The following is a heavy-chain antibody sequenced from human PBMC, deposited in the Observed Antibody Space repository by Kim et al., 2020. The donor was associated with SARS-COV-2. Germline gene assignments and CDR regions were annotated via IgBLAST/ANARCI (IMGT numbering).Heavy chain of an antibody. V-gene: IGHV3-15*01. CDR1: GFTFSNAW. CDR3: STDLHDYGDLDY. D-gene: IGHD4-17*01. Sequence: GGSLRLSCAASGFTFSNAWMSWVRQAPGKGLEWVGRIKSKTDGGTTDYAAPVKGRFTISRDDSKNTLYLQMNSLETEDTAVYYCSTDLHDYGDLDYWGQGTLVTVSS. J-gene: IGHJ4*02. CDR2: IKSKTDGGTT.